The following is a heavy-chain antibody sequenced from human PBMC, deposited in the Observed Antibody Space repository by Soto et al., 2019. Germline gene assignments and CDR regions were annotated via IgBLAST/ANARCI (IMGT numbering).Heavy chain of an antibody. CDR1: AFTFKNHW. CDR3: AREIYDDYDSSGFDH. Sequence: EVQLVESGGGLVQPGGSQRLSCAASAFTFKNHWMHWDRQVPGKGPVWVSRINGDGSFTSYADAVKGRFTISRDNAKNTLSLQMNSLRAEDTAVYYCAREIYDDYDSSGFDHWGQGTLVTVSS. V-gene: IGHV3-74*01. CDR2: INGDGSFT. J-gene: IGHJ4*02. D-gene: IGHD3-22*01.